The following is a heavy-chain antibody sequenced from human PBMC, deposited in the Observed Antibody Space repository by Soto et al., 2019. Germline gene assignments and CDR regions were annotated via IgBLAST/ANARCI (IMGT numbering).Heavy chain of an antibody. D-gene: IGHD5-12*01. CDR3: ARHHGPTTSENWFDP. V-gene: IGHV1-18*01. Sequence: ASVKASCKASGYTFFTYDISWVRQAPGQGLEWMGWISTYSGDTKYAQKFQGRVTMTTDTSTTTAYLELRSLRSDDTAVYYCARHHGPTTSENWFDPWGQGTLVTVSS. CDR1: GYTFFTYD. CDR2: ISTYSGDT. J-gene: IGHJ5*02.